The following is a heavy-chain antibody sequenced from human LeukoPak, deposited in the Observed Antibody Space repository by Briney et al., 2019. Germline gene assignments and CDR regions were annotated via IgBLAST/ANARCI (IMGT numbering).Heavy chain of an antibody. CDR1: GGSFSGYY. J-gene: IGHJ5*02. CDR3: ARFRLDVVVVAATRGGRNWFDP. Sequence: KPSETLSLTCAVYGGSFSGYYWSWIRQPPGKGLEWIGEINHSGSTNYNPSLKSRVTISVDTSKNQFSLKLSSVTAADTAVYYCARFRLDVVVVAATRGGRNWFDPWGQGTLVTVSS. V-gene: IGHV4-34*01. CDR2: INHSGST. D-gene: IGHD2-15*01.